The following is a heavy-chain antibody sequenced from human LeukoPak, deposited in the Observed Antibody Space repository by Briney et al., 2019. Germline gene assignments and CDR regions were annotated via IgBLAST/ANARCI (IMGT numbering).Heavy chain of an antibody. J-gene: IGHJ4*02. D-gene: IGHD6-19*01. V-gene: IGHV3-48*04. CDR2: ISSSGSTI. CDR1: GFTFSSYS. CDR3: ASEGYSSGWGVDY. Sequence: GGSLRLSCAASGFTFSSYSMNWVRQAPGKGLEWVSYISSSGSTIYYADSVKGRFTISRDNAKNSLYLQMNSLRAEDTAVYYCASEGYSSGWGVDYWGQGTLVTVSS.